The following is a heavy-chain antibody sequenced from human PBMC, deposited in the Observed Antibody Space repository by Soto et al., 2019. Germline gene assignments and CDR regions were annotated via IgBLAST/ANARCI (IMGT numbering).Heavy chain of an antibody. CDR2: IYYSGST. D-gene: IGHD4-4*01. CDR1: GGSISSGDYY. J-gene: IGHJ5*02. CDR3: ARQLTTTSRSALNNWFDP. V-gene: IGHV4-30-4*01. Sequence: SETLSLTCTVSGGSISSGDYYWSWIRQPPGKGLEWIGYIYYSGSTYYNPSLKSRVTISVDTSKNQFSLKLSSVAAADTAVYYCARQLTTTSRSALNNWFDPWGQGTLVTVSS.